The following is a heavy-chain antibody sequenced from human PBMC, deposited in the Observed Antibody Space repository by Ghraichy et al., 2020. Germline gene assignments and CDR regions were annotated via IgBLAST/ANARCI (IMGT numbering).Heavy chain of an antibody. V-gene: IGHV3-48*02. J-gene: IGHJ4*02. CDR2: ISHTGSPI. CDR3: ASQYSFDSRGFDF. D-gene: IGHD3-22*01. CDR1: GFTFSSYT. Sequence: GGSLRLSCAASGFTFSSYTINWVRQAPGKGLEWVSYISHTGSPIYYAGSVKGRFTISRDNAKNSVYLQMNRLRDGDTAVYYCASQYSFDSRGFDFWGQGALVTVAS.